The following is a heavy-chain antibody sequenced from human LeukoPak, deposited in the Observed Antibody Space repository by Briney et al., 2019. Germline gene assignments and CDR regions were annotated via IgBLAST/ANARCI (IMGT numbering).Heavy chain of an antibody. D-gene: IGHD1/OR15-1a*01. CDR1: GFTFSSYA. Sequence: GGSLRLSCAASGFTFSSYAMSWVRQAPGKGLEWVAVISYDGSNKYYADSVKGRFTISRDNSRNTLYLQMNSLRAEDTAVYYCARDWDNHFDYWGQGTLVTVSS. J-gene: IGHJ4*02. CDR3: ARDWDNHFDY. CDR2: ISYDGSNK. V-gene: IGHV3-30-3*01.